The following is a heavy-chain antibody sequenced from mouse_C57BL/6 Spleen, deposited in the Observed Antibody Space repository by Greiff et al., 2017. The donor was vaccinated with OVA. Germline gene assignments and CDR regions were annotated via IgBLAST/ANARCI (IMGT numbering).Heavy chain of an antibody. CDR3: ARTAGTTNCDY. V-gene: IGHV1-82*01. CDR2: IYPGDGDT. J-gene: IGHJ2*01. Sequence: VQLQESGPELVKPGASVKISCKASGYAFSSSWMNWVKQRPGKGLEWIGRIYPGDGDTNYNGKFKGKATLTADKSSSTAYMQLSSLTSEDSAVYFCARTAGTTNCDYWGQGTTLTVSS. CDR1: GYAFSSSW. D-gene: IGHD4-1*01.